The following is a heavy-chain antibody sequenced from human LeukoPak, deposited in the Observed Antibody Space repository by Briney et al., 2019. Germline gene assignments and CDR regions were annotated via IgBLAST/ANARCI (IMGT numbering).Heavy chain of an antibody. Sequence: GGSLRLSCAASGFNFANYGMSWVRQAPGKGLEWVSTIRDSGRRTYYADSVKGRFTISRDNSKNSLYLQMTNLRAEDTALYYCAAVRGRKEMGDYWGQGTLVTVSS. J-gene: IGHJ4*02. D-gene: IGHD5-24*01. CDR3: AAVRGRKEMGDY. V-gene: IGHV3-23*01. CDR2: IRDSGRRT. CDR1: GFNFANYG.